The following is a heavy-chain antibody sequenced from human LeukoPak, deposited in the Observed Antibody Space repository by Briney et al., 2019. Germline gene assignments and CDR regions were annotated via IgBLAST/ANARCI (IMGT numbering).Heavy chain of an antibody. V-gene: IGHV4-38-2*02. CDR2: IYHSGST. CDR1: GYSISSGYY. CDR3: ASQSPTTLLRYPNWFDP. Sequence: SETLSLTCTVSGYSISSGYYWGWIRQPPGKGLEWIGSIYHSGSTYYNPSLKSRVTISGDTSKNQFSLKLSSVTAADTAVYYCASQSPTTLLRYPNWFDPWGQGTLVTVSS. D-gene: IGHD3-9*01. J-gene: IGHJ5*02.